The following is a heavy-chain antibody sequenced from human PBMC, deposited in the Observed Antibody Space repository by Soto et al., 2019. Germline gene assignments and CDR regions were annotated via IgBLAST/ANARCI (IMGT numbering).Heavy chain of an antibody. V-gene: IGHV4-28*03. CDR2: IYYSGST. J-gene: IGHJ4*02. Sequence: TSETLSLTCAVSGYSISSSNWWSWIRQPPGKGLEWIGYIYYSGSTNYNPSLKSRVTISVDTSKNQFSLKLSSVTAADTAVYYCARGTDSSGYYYSMTRPAFDYWGQGTLVTVSS. D-gene: IGHD3-22*01. CDR3: ARGTDSSGYYYSMTRPAFDY. CDR1: GYSISSSNW.